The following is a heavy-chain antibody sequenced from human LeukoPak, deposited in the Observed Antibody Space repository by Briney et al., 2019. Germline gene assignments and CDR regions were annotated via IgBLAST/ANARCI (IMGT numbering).Heavy chain of an antibody. Sequence: SETLSLTCAVSGDSVSSSNYYWSWIRQPPGKGLEWIGYIYYSGSTNYNPSLKSRVTISVDTSKNQFSLKLSSVTAADTAVYYCAREVGVGRGYSYGYGYFDYWGQGTLVTVSS. V-gene: IGHV4-61*01. D-gene: IGHD5-18*01. CDR2: IYYSGST. CDR1: GDSVSSSNYY. J-gene: IGHJ4*02. CDR3: AREVGVGRGYSYGYGYFDY.